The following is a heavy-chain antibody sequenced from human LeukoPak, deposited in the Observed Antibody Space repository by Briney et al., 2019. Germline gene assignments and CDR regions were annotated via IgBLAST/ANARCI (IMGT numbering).Heavy chain of an antibody. D-gene: IGHD3-10*01. CDR2: ISSLSGTI. CDR3: AKDSHGSGSH. V-gene: IGHV3-48*01. J-gene: IGHJ4*02. Sequence: PGGSLRLSCAASGFTFSSYSMNWVRQAPGKGLEWVSYISSLSGTINYADSVKGRFIISRDNAKNSMFLQMNSLRAEDTAVYYCAKDSHGSGSHWGQGTLVTVSS. CDR1: GFTFSSYS.